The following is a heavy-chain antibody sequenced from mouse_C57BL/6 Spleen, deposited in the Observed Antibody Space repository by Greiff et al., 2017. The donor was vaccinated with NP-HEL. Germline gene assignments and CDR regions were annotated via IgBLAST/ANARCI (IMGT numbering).Heavy chain of an antibody. CDR2: IDPGDSYT. D-gene: IGHD1-1*01. V-gene: IGHV1-50*01. CDR1: GYTFTSYW. CDR3: ARCVAYCSTYYYAMDC. Sequence: VQLQQPGAELVKPGASVKLSCKASGYTFTSYWMQWVKQRPGQGLEWIGGIDPGDSYTKYNEKFKGKATLTVDTSSSTASMQLSSLTSEDSAVYYCARCVAYCSTYYYAMDCWGNAASVTASS. J-gene: IGHJ4*01.